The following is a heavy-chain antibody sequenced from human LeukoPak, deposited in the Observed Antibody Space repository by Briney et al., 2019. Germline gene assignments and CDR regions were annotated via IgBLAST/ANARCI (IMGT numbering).Heavy chain of an antibody. D-gene: IGHD5-12*01. J-gene: IGHJ4*02. CDR1: GFTFSSSG. CDR2: ISYDGSNR. CDR3: AKETRGSYSDY. V-gene: IGHV3-30*02. Sequence: GGSLRLSCAASGFTFSSSGMHWVRQASGKGLEWVAFISYDGSNRYYADSVKGRFTISRDNSKNTLYLQMNSLRAEDTAVYYCAKETRGSYSDYWGQGTLVTVSS.